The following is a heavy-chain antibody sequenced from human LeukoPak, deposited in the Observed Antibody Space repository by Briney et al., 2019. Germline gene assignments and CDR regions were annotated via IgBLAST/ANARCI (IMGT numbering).Heavy chain of an antibody. CDR3: ARSKDGSGFAAY. J-gene: IGHJ4*02. V-gene: IGHV4-34*01. CDR2: INHSGNT. D-gene: IGHD3-22*01. CDR1: GGSFSGYY. Sequence: NTSETLSLTCAVYGGSFSGYYWTWIRQPPGKGLEWIGEINHSGNTNYNPSLKSRVAISVDTSKNQFSLKLSSVIAADTAKYYCARSKDGSGFAAYWGQGTQVTVSS.